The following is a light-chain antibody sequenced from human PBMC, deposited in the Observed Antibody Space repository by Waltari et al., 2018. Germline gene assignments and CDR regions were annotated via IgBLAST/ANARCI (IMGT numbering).Light chain of an antibody. J-gene: IGLJ3*02. CDR1: SIGSRS. Sequence: SYVLTQPPSVSVAPGKTARITCEGDSIGSRSVHWYQQKPGQAHVLVIHYDSARPSGIPERFSGSNSGNTATLTISRVEVGDEADYHCQVWDSISDQGVFGGWTKLTVL. V-gene: IGLV3-21*04. CDR3: QVWDSISDQGV. CDR2: YDS.